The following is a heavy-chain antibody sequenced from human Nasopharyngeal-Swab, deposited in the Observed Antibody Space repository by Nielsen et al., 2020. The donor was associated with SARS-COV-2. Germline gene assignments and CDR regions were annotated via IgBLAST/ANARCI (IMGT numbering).Heavy chain of an antibody. V-gene: IGHV1-3*01. D-gene: IGHD2-2*01. CDR3: ARAVWVVPAAISPAHNWFDP. CDR2: SYSGNGNT. Sequence: WVRQAPGQGFDWMVGSYSGNGNTGYAQKFQGRVTITRDTSASTAYMELSSLRSEDTAVYYCARAVWVVPAAISPAHNWFDPWGQGTLVTVSS. J-gene: IGHJ5*02.